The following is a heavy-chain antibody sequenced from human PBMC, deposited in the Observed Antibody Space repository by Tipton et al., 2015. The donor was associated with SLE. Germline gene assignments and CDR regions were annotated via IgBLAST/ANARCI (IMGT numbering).Heavy chain of an antibody. V-gene: IGHV3-23*01. D-gene: IGHD3-3*01. CDR3: AKDSRYDFRSGYFLGNWFDL. Sequence: SLRLSCAASGFSFTSYAMSWVRQAPGKGLEWVSVISGGGDSTYHADSVKGRFTISRDNSMNTLYLQMNSLRADDTAFYYCAKDSRYDFRSGYFLGNWFDLWGQGTLVTVSS. J-gene: IGHJ5*02. CDR1: GFSFTSYA. CDR2: ISGGGDST.